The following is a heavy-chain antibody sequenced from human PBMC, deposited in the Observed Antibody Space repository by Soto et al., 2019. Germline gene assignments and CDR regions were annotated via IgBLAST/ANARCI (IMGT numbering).Heavy chain of an antibody. CDR1: GGTFSSYT. D-gene: IGHD3-22*01. Sequence: GASVKVSCKASGGTFSSYTISWVRQAPGQGLEWMGRIIPILGIANYAQKFQGRVTITADKSTSTAYMELSSLRSEDTAVYYCARDEGYYYDSSGYPDYWGQGTLVTVSP. V-gene: IGHV1-69*04. J-gene: IGHJ4*02. CDR2: IIPILGIA. CDR3: ARDEGYYYDSSGYPDY.